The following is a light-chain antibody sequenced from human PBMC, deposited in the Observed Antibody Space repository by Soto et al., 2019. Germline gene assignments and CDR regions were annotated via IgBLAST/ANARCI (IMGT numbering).Light chain of an antibody. CDR2: DVT. J-gene: IGLJ3*02. CDR1: RSDVGDDKY. Sequence: QSALTQPRSVSGSPGRSVTMSCTGTRSDVGDDKYVSWYQQHPGKAPKLIIYDVTKRPSGVPDRFSGSKSGNTASLTISGLQAEDEADYYCCSYVDSDTVVFGGGTKVTVL. CDR3: CSYVDSDTVV. V-gene: IGLV2-11*01.